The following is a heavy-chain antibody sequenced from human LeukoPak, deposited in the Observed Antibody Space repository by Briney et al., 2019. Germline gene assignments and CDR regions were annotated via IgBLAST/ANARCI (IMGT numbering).Heavy chain of an antibody. Sequence: ASVKVSCKASGYTFTGYYMHWVRQAPGQGLEWMGWINPNSGGTNYARKFQGRVTMTRDTSISTAYMELSRLRSDDTAVYYCAREVLRQHCYGSGYFDYWGQGTLVTVSS. D-gene: IGHD3-3*02. CDR3: AREVLRQHCYGSGYFDY. CDR1: GYTFTGYY. J-gene: IGHJ4*02. V-gene: IGHV1-2*02. CDR2: INPNSGGT.